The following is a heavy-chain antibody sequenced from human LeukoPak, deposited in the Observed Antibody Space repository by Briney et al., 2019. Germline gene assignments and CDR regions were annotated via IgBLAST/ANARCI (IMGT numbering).Heavy chain of an antibody. CDR1: GFAFNTYG. Sequence: PGGSLRLSCAASGFAFNTYGKHWVRLAPGKGLEWLTFIRYDGTTKYYADSLKGRFTISRDNSKNTLYLQMNSLRAEDTAVYYCAKDWLSYQPAATLFDYWGQGTLVTVSS. CDR3: AKDWLSYQPAATLFDY. D-gene: IGHD2-2*01. J-gene: IGHJ4*02. CDR2: IRYDGTTK. V-gene: IGHV3-30*02.